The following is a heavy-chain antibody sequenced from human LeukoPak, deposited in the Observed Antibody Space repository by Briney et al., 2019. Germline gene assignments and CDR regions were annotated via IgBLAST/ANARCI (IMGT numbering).Heavy chain of an antibody. CDR3: ARERFDFWSGYYTEAKYYFDY. D-gene: IGHD3-3*01. Sequence: SETPSLTCTVSGGSISSYYWSWIRQPAGKGLEWIGRIYTSGSTNYNPSLKSRVTMSVDTSKNQFSLKLSSVTAADTAVYYCARERFDFWSGYYTEAKYYFDYWGQGTLVTVSS. CDR1: GGSISSYY. V-gene: IGHV4-4*07. J-gene: IGHJ4*02. CDR2: IYTSGST.